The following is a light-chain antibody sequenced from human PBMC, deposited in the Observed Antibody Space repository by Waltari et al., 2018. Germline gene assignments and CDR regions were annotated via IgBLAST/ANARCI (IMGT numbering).Light chain of an antibody. J-gene: IGLJ3*02. CDR1: SSDVGGSNY. CDR3: CSYAGSPWV. Sequence: QSALTQPRSVSGSPGQSVTISCTGPSSDVGGSNYAPWYQQHPGKAPKLMIYDVSKRPSGVPDRFSGSKSGNTASLTISGLQAEDEADYYCCSYAGSPWVFGGGTKLTVL. V-gene: IGLV2-11*01. CDR2: DVS.